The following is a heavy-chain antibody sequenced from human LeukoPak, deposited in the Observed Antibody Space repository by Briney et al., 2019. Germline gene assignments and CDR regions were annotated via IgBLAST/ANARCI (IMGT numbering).Heavy chain of an antibody. CDR2: IKQDGSEK. D-gene: IGHD5-12*01. Sequence: GGSLRLSCAASGFTFSSYWVGWVRQAPGKGLEWVAYIKQDGSEKYYVDSVKGRFTISRDNAKNSLYLQMNSLRAEDTAVYYCARDGGSGYDYERSDYWGQGTLVTVSS. CDR3: ARDGGSGYDYERSDY. J-gene: IGHJ4*02. CDR1: GFTFSSYW. V-gene: IGHV3-7*01.